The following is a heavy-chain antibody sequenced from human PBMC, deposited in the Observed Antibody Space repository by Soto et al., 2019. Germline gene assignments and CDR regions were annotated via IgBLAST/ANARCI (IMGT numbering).Heavy chain of an antibody. J-gene: IGHJ4*02. Sequence: AAVKLSCKASGYTFTSYGIAWVRQAPGQGLAWMGWISGYNGDTNYAQQFQGRVTLTTDTSTSTAYLEVMTLRSDDTAVYYCASEGSYDDFDYWGLGTLVTVSS. CDR3: ASEGSYDDFDY. D-gene: IGHD3-22*01. CDR2: ISGYNGDT. V-gene: IGHV1-18*01. CDR1: GYTFTSYG.